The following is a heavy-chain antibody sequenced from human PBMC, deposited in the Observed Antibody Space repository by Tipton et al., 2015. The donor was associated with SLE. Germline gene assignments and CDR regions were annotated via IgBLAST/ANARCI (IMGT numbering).Heavy chain of an antibody. D-gene: IGHD6-6*01. CDR1: GGSISSYY. CDR2: IYYSGST. CDR3: ARGRSYSSSSSDFDY. J-gene: IGHJ4*02. Sequence: LRLSCTVSGGSISSYYWSWIRQPPGKGLEWIGYIYYSGSTNYNPSLKSRVTISVDTSKNQFSLKLSSVTAADTAVYYCARGRSYSSSSSDFDYWGQGTLVTVSS. V-gene: IGHV4-59*12.